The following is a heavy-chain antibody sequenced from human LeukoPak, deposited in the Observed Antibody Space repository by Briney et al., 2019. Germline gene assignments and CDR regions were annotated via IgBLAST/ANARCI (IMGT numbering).Heavy chain of an antibody. Sequence: ASVKVSCKASGYTFTGYYMHWVRQATGQGLEWMGWMNPNSGDRGYAQKFQGRVTITRDTSISTAYMELSSLRSEDTAVYFCARTTSLTASGYDYWGQGTLVTVSS. CDR1: GYTFTGYY. J-gene: IGHJ4*02. V-gene: IGHV1-8*03. CDR3: ARTTSLTASGYDY. D-gene: IGHD4-17*01. CDR2: MNPNSGDR.